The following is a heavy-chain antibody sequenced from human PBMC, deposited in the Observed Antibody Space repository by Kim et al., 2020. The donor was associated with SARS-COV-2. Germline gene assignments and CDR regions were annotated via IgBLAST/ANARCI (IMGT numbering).Heavy chain of an antibody. J-gene: IGHJ4*02. D-gene: IGHD5-18*01. CDR1: GGSISSYY. V-gene: IGHV4-59*08. Sequence: SETLSLTCTVSGGSISSYYWSWIRQPPGKGLEWIGFIYYSGSTNYNPSLKSRVTISVDTSKNQFSLKLSSVTAADTAVYYCARQGYNYGKGYFDYWGQGTLVTVSS. CDR2: IYYSGST. CDR3: ARQGYNYGKGYFDY.